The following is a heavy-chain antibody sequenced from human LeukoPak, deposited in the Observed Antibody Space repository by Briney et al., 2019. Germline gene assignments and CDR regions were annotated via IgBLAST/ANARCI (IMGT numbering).Heavy chain of an antibody. V-gene: IGHV5-51*01. CDR3: ARRIRRNDFWSGYYPYYFDY. Sequence: GASLKISSKGSGSRFTSYWIGWVRQLPGKGLEWMGIIYPGDSDTRYSPSFQGQVTISPDKSISTAYLQWSSLKASDTAMYYCARRIRRNDFWSGYYPYYFDYWGQGTLVTVSS. CDR1: GSRFTSYW. J-gene: IGHJ4*02. D-gene: IGHD3-3*01. CDR2: IYPGDSDT.